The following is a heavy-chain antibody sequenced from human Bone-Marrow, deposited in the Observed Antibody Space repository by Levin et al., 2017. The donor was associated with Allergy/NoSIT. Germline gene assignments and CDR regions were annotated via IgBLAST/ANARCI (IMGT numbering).Heavy chain of an antibody. CDR1: GYSFTGYY. CDR2: INPNSHFT. V-gene: IGHV1-2*02. D-gene: IGHD3-9*01. Sequence: GESLKISCTTSGYSFTGYYIHWVRQVPGQGLEWLGWINPNSHFTKYIEKLQGRVIMTRDTSINTAYMELSSLRSDDTAVYYCARGRTPVDWLSYWGQGTLVTVSS. CDR3: ARGRTPVDWLSY. J-gene: IGHJ4*02.